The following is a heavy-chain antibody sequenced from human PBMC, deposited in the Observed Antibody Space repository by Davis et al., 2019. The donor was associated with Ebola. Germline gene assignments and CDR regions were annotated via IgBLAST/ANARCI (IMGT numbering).Heavy chain of an antibody. CDR3: AREPYSSSWDPFDY. D-gene: IGHD6-13*01. CDR2: NNTKTGNP. V-gene: IGHV7-4-1*02. Sequence: ASVKVSCKASGYTFTSYAMNWVRQAPGQGLDWMGCNNTKTGNPTYAQGFTGRFVFSLDTSVSTAFLQISSLKAEDTAFYYCAREPYSSSWDPFDYWGQGTLVTVSS. CDR1: GYTFTSYA. J-gene: IGHJ4*02.